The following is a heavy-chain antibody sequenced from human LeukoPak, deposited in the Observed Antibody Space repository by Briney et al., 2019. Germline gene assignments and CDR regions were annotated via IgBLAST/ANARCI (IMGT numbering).Heavy chain of an antibody. D-gene: IGHD3-16*01. CDR2: VGPSGTRT. Sequence: GGTLRLSCAASGFTFSNHGMNWVRQAPGMGLEWVSGVGPSGTRTYYADSVKGRFTISRDNSKNTVYLQMNSLRADDTAVYYCAKDWAWGWFDPWGQGTLVTVSS. J-gene: IGHJ5*02. CDR1: GFTFSNHG. CDR3: AKDWAWGWFDP. V-gene: IGHV3-23*01.